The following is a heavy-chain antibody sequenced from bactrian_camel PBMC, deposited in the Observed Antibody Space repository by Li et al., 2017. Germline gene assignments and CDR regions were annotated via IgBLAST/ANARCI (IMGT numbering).Heavy chain of an antibody. J-gene: IGHJ4*01. Sequence: QVQLVESGGGLVQPGGSLRLSCAASGFFFSSYWMYWVRQAPGKGLESVSSIDADGGTTYYTDSVKGRFTISRDDAKNTVYLRMNSLESEDSAVYYCVRDLLTGWGQGTQVTVS. CDR2: IDADGGTT. D-gene: IGHD8*01. V-gene: IGHV3S1*01. CDR3: VRDLLTG. CDR1: GFFFSSYW.